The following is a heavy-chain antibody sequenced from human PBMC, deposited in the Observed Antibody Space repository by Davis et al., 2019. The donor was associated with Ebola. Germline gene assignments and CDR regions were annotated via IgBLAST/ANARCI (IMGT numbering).Heavy chain of an antibody. CDR2: IYYSGST. CDR1: GGSISRYY. J-gene: IGHJ4*02. Sequence: MPSQTLSLTCPVSGGSISRYYWSWIRQPPGKGLEWVWYIYYSGSTNYNPSLKSRVTISVDTSKNQFSLKLSSVTAADTAVYYCARGYSPQWSDSWGQGTLVTVSS. CDR3: ARGYSPQWSDS. V-gene: IGHV4-59*01. D-gene: IGHD6-13*01.